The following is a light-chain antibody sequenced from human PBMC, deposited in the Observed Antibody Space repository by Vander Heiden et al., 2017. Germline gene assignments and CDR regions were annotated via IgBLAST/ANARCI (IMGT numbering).Light chain of an antibody. V-gene: IGLV2-14*03. Sequence: QSALPQTASVSGSPGPSITISCTGTSSDVGGSNYVSLDQQRPGKAPELMIYDVSTRPSGVSKRFSGSKSGDTASLTISGLQAEDEADYYCSAYTSSHTLVFGGGTKLTVL. CDR1: SSDVGGSNY. CDR3: SAYTSSHTLV. CDR2: DVS. J-gene: IGLJ3*02.